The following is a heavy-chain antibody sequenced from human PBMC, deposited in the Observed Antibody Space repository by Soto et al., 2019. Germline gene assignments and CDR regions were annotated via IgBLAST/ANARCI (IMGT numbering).Heavy chain of an antibody. Sequence: PGGSLRLSWAASGFTFSSYSMNWVRAAPGKGLEWVSSISSSSSYIYYADSVKGRFTISRDNAKNSLYLQMNSLGAEDTAVYYCASHVVLAATHSQHWGQGT. D-gene: IGHD2-15*01. J-gene: IGHJ1*01. CDR3: ASHVVLAATHSQH. V-gene: IGHV3-21*01. CDR2: ISSSSSYI. CDR1: GFTFSSYS.